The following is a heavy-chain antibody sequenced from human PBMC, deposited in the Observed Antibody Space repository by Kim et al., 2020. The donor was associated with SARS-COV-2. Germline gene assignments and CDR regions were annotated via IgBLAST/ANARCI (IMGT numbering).Heavy chain of an antibody. CDR1: GFTFSSYA. J-gene: IGHJ1*01. Sequence: GGSLRLSCADSGFTFSSYAMSWVRQAPGQGLEWVSAISTSGGATYYADPVKGRFIISRDNSKSTLFLQMNSLRAEDTVVYYCAKGTRYSSSPQDQWGQGTLFTFSS. CDR3: AKGTRYSSSPQDQ. CDR2: ISTSGGAT. V-gene: IGHV3-23*01. D-gene: IGHD6-6*01.